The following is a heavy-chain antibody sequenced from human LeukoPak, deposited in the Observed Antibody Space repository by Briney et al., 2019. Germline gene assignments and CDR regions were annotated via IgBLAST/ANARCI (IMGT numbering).Heavy chain of an antibody. CDR3: ARDNSVRDEAWWFNP. Sequence: GASVKVSCTASGGTFSSYAISWVRQAPGQGLEWMGGIIPIFGTANYAQKFQGRVTITADESTSTAYMELSSLRSEDTAVYYCARDNSVRDEAWWFNPWGQGTLVTVSS. D-gene: IGHD5-24*01. J-gene: IGHJ5*02. V-gene: IGHV1-69*13. CDR2: IIPIFGTA. CDR1: GGTFSSYA.